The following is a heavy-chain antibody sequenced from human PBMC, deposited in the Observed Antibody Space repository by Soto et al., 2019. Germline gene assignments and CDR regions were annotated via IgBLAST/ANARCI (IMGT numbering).Heavy chain of an antibody. CDR3: ARDRKGYYDSSGYLRAGLPRNDAFDI. CDR1: GFTFSSYA. J-gene: IGHJ3*02. CDR2: ISYDGSNK. Sequence: PGGSLRLSCAASGFTFSSYAMHWVRQAPGKGLEWVAVISYDGSNKYYADSVKGRFTISRDNSKNTLYLQMNSLRAEDTAVYYCARDRKGYYDSSGYLRAGLPRNDAFDIWGQGTMVTVSS. D-gene: IGHD3-22*01. V-gene: IGHV3-30-3*01.